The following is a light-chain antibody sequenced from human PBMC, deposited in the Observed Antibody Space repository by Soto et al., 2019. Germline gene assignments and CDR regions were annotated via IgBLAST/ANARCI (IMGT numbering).Light chain of an antibody. CDR2: GAS. J-gene: IGKJ1*01. CDR1: QSVSSS. V-gene: IGKV3-15*01. Sequence: EIGMTQSPATLSVSPGERATLSCRASQSVSSSLAWYQQKPGQAPRLLIYGASTRATGIPARISGSGSGTEFTLTITRLPSEDFAVYCYQQYNKWRTFGQGTKVDIK. CDR3: QQYNKWRT.